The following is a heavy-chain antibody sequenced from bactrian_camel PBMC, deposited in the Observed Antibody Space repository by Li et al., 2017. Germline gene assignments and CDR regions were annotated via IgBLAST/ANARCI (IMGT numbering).Heavy chain of an antibody. CDR2: IHSGGRTT. V-gene: IGHV3S6*01. CDR3: VSGRSGWFSDLFSY. D-gene: IGHD6*01. J-gene: IGHJ6*01. Sequence: VQLVESGGGLVQPGGSLRLSCAASGLTFSGSWMHWVRQAPGKGLEWVSGIHSGGRTTYYADSVKGRFTISRDNAKSTTDLRMNSLKPEDTAVYYCVSGRSGWFSDLFSYWGQGTQVTVS. CDR1: GLTFSGSW.